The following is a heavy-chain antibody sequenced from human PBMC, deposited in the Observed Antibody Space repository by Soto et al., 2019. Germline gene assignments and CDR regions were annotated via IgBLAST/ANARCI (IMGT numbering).Heavy chain of an antibody. V-gene: IGHV4-30-2*01. CDR3: ARRIVPTEAFDY. Sequence: SETLSLTCAVSGGSISSGGYSWSWIRQPPGKGLEWIGYIYHSGSTYYNPSLKSRVTISVDRSKNQFSLTVTSVTAADTAVYYWARRIVPTEAFDYWGQGTLVTVSS. CDR1: GGSISSGGYS. J-gene: IGHJ4*02. CDR2: IYHSGST. D-gene: IGHD5-12*01.